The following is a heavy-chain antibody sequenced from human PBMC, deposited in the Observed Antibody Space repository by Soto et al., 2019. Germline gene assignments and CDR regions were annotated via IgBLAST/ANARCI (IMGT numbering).Heavy chain of an antibody. J-gene: IGHJ6*02. D-gene: IGHD2-8*01. CDR1: GGSISSSNW. CDR3: ARGLGYCTNGVCSYHYYYGMDV. Sequence: PSETLSLTCAVSGGSISSSNWWSWVRQPPGKGLEWIGEIYHSGSTNYNPSLKSRVTISVGKSKNQFSLKLSSVTAADTAVYYCARGLGYCTNGVCSYHYYYGMDVWGQGTTVTVSS. V-gene: IGHV4-4*02. CDR2: IYHSGST.